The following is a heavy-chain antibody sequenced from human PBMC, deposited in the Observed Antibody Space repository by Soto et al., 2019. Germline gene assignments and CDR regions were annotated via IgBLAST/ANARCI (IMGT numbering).Heavy chain of an antibody. D-gene: IGHD2-15*01. J-gene: IGHJ4*02. CDR3: ARSPRPRWYFDY. V-gene: IGHV1-18*01. Sequence: ASVKVSCKASGYTFTSYCISWVRQAPGQGLEWMGWISAYNGNTNYAQKFQGRVTMTTDTSTSTAYMELRSLRSDDTAVYYCARSPRPRWYFDYWGQGTLVTVSS. CDR2: ISAYNGNT. CDR1: GYTFTSYC.